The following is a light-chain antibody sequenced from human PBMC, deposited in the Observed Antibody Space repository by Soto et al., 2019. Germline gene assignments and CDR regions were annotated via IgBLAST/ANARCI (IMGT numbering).Light chain of an antibody. Sequence: QTVVTQEPSLTVSPGGTVTLTCGSSTGTLTSGHFPYWFQQKPGQAPRALIFDTSKKYSWTPARFSGSLLGGKAALTLSGAQPEDEADYSRLLYFDVARVFGGGTKLTVL. CDR3: LLYFDVARV. CDR2: DTS. V-gene: IGLV7-46*01. J-gene: IGLJ2*01. CDR1: TGTLTSGHF.